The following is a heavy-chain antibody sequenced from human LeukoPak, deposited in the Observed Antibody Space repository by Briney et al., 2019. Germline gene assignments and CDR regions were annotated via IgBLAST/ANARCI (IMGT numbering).Heavy chain of an antibody. CDR3: ARDLHYYGSGP. Sequence: NPGGSLRLSCTASGFTFSSYTMTWVRQAPGKGLDWVSGISGTSSYMYYGDSVKGRFTVSRDSAKNSLYLQMESLRVEDTAVYYCARDLHYYGSGPWGQGTLVTVSS. CDR2: ISGTSSYM. J-gene: IGHJ5*02. CDR1: GFTFSSYT. D-gene: IGHD3-10*01. V-gene: IGHV3-21*01.